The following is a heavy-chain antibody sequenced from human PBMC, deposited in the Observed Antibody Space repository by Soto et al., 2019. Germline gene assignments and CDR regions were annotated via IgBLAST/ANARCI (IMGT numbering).Heavy chain of an antibody. CDR2: IYSDGST. CDR3: VTVNAGRSGGWVPFDY. V-gene: IGHV4-39*01. Sequence: QLQLQGSGPGLVKPSETLSLTCSVSGDSISSHSYYWGWIRQSPGKGLEWIGNIYSDGSTHYNASLNSRATISADTSKSQLSLKLSSVTAADTAMYYCVTVNAGRSGGWVPFDYWGQGIPVTVSP. CDR1: GDSISSHSYY. J-gene: IGHJ4*02. D-gene: IGHD2-15*01.